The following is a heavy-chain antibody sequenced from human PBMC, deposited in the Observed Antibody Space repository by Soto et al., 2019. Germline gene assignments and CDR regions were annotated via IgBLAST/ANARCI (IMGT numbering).Heavy chain of an antibody. CDR1: GVSISSGGYS. CDR2: IYHSGST. CDR3: ARDPYCSSTSCYEGY. D-gene: IGHD2-2*01. V-gene: IGHV4-30-2*01. J-gene: IGHJ4*02. Sequence: QLQLQESGSGLVKPSQTLSLTCAVSGVSISSGGYSWSWIRQPPGKGLEWIGYIYHSGSTYYNPSLKSRVTISVDRSKNQFSLKLSSVTAADTAVYYCARDPYCSSTSCYEGYWGQGTLVTVSS.